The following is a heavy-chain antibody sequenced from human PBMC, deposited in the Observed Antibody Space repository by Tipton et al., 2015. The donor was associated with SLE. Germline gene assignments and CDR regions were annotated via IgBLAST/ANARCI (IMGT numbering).Heavy chain of an antibody. J-gene: IGHJ2*01. CDR2: ISYDGSHK. V-gene: IGHV3-30*04. Sequence: SLRLSCAASGFTFSTYAMHWVRQAPGKGLEWVAVISYDGSHKNYADSVKGRFTISRDNAKNSLYLQMNSLRAEDTAVYYCASTYYDFWSGYYTGDWYFDLWGRGTLVTVSS. D-gene: IGHD3-3*01. CDR3: ASTYYDFWSGYYTGDWYFDL. CDR1: GFTFSTYA.